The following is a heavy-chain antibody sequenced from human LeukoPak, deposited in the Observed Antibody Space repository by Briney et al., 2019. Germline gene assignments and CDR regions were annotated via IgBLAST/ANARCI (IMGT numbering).Heavy chain of an antibody. D-gene: IGHD6-19*01. J-gene: IGHJ4*02. CDR2: IRSKAYGGTT. V-gene: IGHV3-49*03. CDR3: TASSGWYYFDY. CDR1: GFTFGDYA. Sequence: PGGSLRLSCTASGFTFGDYAMSWFRQAPGKGLEWVGFIRSKAYGGTTEYAASVKGRFTISRDDSKSIAYLHMNSLKTEDTAVYYCTASSGWYYFDYWGQGTLVTVSS.